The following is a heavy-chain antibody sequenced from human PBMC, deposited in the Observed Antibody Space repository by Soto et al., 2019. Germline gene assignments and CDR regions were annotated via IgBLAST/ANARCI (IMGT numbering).Heavy chain of an antibody. CDR2: ISSSSSTI. V-gene: IGHV3-48*02. CDR1: GFTFSSYS. J-gene: IGHJ5*02. CDR3: AREAGTWHLPLNWFDP. Sequence: EVQLVESGGGLVQPGGSLRLSCAASGFTFSSYSMNWVRQAPGKGLEWVSYISSSSSTIYYADSVKGRFTISRDNAKNSLYLQMNSPRDEDTGVYYCAREAGTWHLPLNWFDPWGQGTLVTVSS. D-gene: IGHD6-19*01.